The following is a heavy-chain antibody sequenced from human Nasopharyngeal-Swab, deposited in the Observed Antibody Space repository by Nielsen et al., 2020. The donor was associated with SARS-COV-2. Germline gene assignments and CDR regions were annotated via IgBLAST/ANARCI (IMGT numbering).Heavy chain of an antibody. CDR3: AREESSGWVDY. Sequence: GGSLRLSCAASGFTVSSNYMSWVRQAPGKGLEWVSVIYSGGSTYYADSVKGRFTISRDNSKNTLYLQMNSLRAEDTAVYYCAREESSGWVDYWGQGTLVTVSS. CDR2: IYSGGST. CDR1: GFTVSSNY. D-gene: IGHD6-19*01. J-gene: IGHJ4*02. V-gene: IGHV3-66*01.